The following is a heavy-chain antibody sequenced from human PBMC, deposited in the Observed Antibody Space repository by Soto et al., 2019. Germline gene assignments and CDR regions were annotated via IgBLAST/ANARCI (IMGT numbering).Heavy chain of an antibody. D-gene: IGHD6-6*01. V-gene: IGHV3-33*01. CDR3: ARGGLYSSSSGHGMDV. J-gene: IGHJ6*02. CDR1: GFTFSSYG. CDR2: IWYDGSNK. Sequence: PGGSLRLSCAASGFTFSSYGMHWVRQAPGKGLEWVAVIWYDGSNKYYADSVKGRFTISRDNSKNTLYLQMNSLRAEDTAVYYCARGGLYSSSSGHGMDVWGQGTTVTVSS.